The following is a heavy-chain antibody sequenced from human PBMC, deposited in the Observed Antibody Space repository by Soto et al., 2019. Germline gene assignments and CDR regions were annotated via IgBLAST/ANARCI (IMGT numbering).Heavy chain of an antibody. CDR3: ARSDNYVPFDH. J-gene: IGHJ4*02. D-gene: IGHD4-4*01. V-gene: IGHV4-30-4*01. Sequence: QVPLQESGPGLVKPSQTLSLTCTVSGGSISSGDYYWSWIRQPPGKGLEWIGYIYYSGFTYYNPSLNSRLTMSVDTSQNQFSLKLSSVIAADTAVYYCARSDNYVPFDHWGQGTLVTVSS. CDR2: IYYSGFT. CDR1: GGSISSGDYY.